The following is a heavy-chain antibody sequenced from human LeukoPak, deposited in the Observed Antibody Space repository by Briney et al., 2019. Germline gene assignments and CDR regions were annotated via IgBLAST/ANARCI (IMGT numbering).Heavy chain of an antibody. J-gene: IGHJ4*02. CDR1: GYTFTGYY. CDR3: ARESMGNSSWYFREADY. D-gene: IGHD6-13*01. CDR2: INPNSGGT. V-gene: IGHV1-2*02. Sequence: ASVKVSCKASGYTFTGYYMHWVRQAPGQGLEWMGWINPNSGGTNYAQKFQGRVTMTRETSISTAYMELSRLRSDDTAVYYCARESMGNSSWYFREADYWGQGTLVTVSS.